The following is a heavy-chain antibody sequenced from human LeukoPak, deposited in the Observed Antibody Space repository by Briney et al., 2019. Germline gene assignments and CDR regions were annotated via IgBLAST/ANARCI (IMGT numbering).Heavy chain of an antibody. V-gene: IGHV4-34*01. CDR2: INHSGST. D-gene: IGHD6-13*01. Sequence: SSETLSLTCAVYGGSFSGYYWSWIRQPPGKGLEWIGEINHSGSTNYNPSLKSRVTISVDTSKNQFSLKLSSVTAADTAVYYCATAAGYSSSWYYFDYWGQGTLVTVSS. CDR3: ATAAGYSSSWYYFDY. J-gene: IGHJ4*02. CDR1: GGSFSGYY.